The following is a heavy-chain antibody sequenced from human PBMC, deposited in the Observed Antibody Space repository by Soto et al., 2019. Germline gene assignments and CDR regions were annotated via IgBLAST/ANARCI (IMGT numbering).Heavy chain of an antibody. D-gene: IGHD4-4*01. CDR2: IYYSGIT. Sequence: QVQLQVSGPGLVKPSQSVSLTCTVSGVSISSGDYYWSWIRQPPGKGLEWIGYIYYSGITNYAPSLGSRLTISIDTSRNQFSLHLMSVTAADTAIYYCASYTNSSHYYHGVDVWGQGTTVTVS. V-gene: IGHV4-30-4*01. J-gene: IGHJ6*02. CDR3: ASYTNSSHYYHGVDV. CDR1: GVSISSGDYY.